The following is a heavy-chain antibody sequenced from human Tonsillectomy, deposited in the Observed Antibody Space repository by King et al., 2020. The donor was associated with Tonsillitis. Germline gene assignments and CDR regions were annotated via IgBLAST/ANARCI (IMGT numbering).Heavy chain of an antibody. Sequence: QLVQSGAEVKKPGSSVKVSCKASGGTFSSYAISWVRQAPGQGLEWMGGIIPIFGTANYAQKFQGRVTITADEYTSAAYMELSSLRSEDTAVYYCARDFDAVVGGTGPSYYYYYGMDVWGQGTTVTVSS. CDR3: ARDFDAVVGGTGPSYYYYYGMDV. CDR2: IIPIFGTA. CDR1: GGTFSSYA. D-gene: IGHD1-26*01. V-gene: IGHV1-69*01. J-gene: IGHJ6*02.